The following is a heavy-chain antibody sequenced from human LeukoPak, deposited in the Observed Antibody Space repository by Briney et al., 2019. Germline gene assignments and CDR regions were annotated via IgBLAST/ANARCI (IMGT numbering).Heavy chain of an antibody. D-gene: IGHD6-6*01. CDR2: INTDGSST. J-gene: IGHJ6*03. V-gene: IGHV3-74*01. CDR3: ARGYSSSGYYYYYMDV. CDR1: GFTFSSYW. Sequence: GGSLRLSCAASGFTFSSYWMHWVRQAPGKGLVWVSRINTDGSSTSYADSVKGRFTISRDNAKNTLYLQMNSLRAEDTAVYYCARGYSSSGYYYYYMDVWGKGTTVTVSS.